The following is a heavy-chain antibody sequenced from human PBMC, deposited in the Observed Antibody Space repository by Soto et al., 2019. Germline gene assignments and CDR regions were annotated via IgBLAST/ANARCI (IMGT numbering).Heavy chain of an antibody. D-gene: IGHD3-3*01. Sequence: EGQLVESGGGLVQPGRSLRLSCAASGFTFEDSVMHWVRQAPGKGLEWVAGISWNSDIRAYADSVKGRFTISRDNAKDSVYLQMSSLRAEDTALYYCAKDMAHYDFWGNNERALDVWGQGTTVIGSS. CDR2: ISWNSDIR. CDR3: AKDMAHYDFWGNNERALDV. CDR1: GFTFEDSV. V-gene: IGHV3-9*01. J-gene: IGHJ6*02.